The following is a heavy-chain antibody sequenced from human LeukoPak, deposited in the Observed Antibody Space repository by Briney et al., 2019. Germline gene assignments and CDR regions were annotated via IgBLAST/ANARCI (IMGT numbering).Heavy chain of an antibody. J-gene: IGHJ4*02. V-gene: IGHV3-30*04. CDR3: AKGGIDYYFDY. CDR2: ISYDGSNK. D-gene: IGHD6-13*01. Sequence: GRSLRLSCAASGFTFSSYAMHWVRQAPGKGLEWVAVISYDGSNKYYADSVKGRFTISRDNSKNTLYLQMNSLRAEDTAVYYCAKGGIDYYFDYWGQGTLVTVPS. CDR1: GFTFSSYA.